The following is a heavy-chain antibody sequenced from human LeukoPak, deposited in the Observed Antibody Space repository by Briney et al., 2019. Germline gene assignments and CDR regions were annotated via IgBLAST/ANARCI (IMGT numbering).Heavy chain of an antibody. CDR1: GFTFSTYN. CDR3: ARTFDY. Sequence: PGGSLRLSCAASGFTFSTYNMNWVRQAPGKGLEWVSYISSSNNAIYYADSVKGRFTISRDNAKNSLYLQMNSLRAEDTAVYYCARTFDYWGQGTLSPSP. J-gene: IGHJ4*02. V-gene: IGHV3-48*04. CDR2: ISSSNNAI.